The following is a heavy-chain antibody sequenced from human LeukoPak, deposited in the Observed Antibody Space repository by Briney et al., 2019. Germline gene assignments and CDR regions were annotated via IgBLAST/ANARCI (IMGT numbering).Heavy chain of an antibody. V-gene: IGHV4-38-2*02. CDR2: IYHSGST. CDR1: GYSISSGYY. D-gene: IGHD3-10*01. Sequence: SETLSLTCTVSGYSISSGYYWGWIRQPPGKGLEWIGSIYHSGSTYYNPSLKSRVTISVDTSKNQFSLKLSSVTAADTAVYYCAKSLYGSGSYYNWFDPWGQGTLVTVSS. CDR3: AKSLYGSGSYYNWFDP. J-gene: IGHJ5*02.